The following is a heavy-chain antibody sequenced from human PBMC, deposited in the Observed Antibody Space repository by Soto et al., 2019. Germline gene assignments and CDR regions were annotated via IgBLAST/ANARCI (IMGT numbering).Heavy chain of an antibody. CDR3: ARAAMVHSFDY. CDR2: TYYRSKWYN. J-gene: IGHJ4*02. CDR1: GYSVSSNSAA. Sequence: HTLPLTCAISGYSVSSNSAAWKWIRQSPSRGLEWLGRTYYRSKWYNDYAVSVKSRITINPDTSKNQFSLQLYSVTPQHTAVYYCARAAMVHSFDYWGQGTLPTDSS. V-gene: IGHV6-1*01. D-gene: IGHD5-18*01.